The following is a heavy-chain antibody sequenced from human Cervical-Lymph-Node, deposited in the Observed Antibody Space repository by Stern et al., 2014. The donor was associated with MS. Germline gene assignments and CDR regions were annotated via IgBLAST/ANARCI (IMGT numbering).Heavy chain of an antibody. CDR1: IGSITSGGFY. J-gene: IGHJ4*02. Sequence: QLQLQESGPGLVKPSQTLSLTCTVSIGSITSGGFYWGWVRQLPGKGLEWIGFISSSGSTYYTPSLKSRVYMSTDASNNQFSLRLTSVTAADTAIYYCARGPYTSSWPDFDYWGQGILVTVSS. CDR2: ISSSGST. V-gene: IGHV4-31*03. D-gene: IGHD6-13*01. CDR3: ARGPYTSSWPDFDY.